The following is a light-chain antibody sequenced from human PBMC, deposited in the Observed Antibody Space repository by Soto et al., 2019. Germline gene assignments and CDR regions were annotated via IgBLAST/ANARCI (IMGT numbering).Light chain of an antibody. CDR3: QQSYSTPRT. V-gene: IGKV1-39*01. CDR1: QSISSW. J-gene: IGKJ1*01. CDR2: AAS. Sequence: DIQITQSPSTLSASAAARVTVACVASQSISSWLAWYQQKPGKAPKLLIYAASSLQSGVPSRFSGSGSGTDFTLTISSLQPEDFATYYCQQSYSTPRTFGQGTKVDIK.